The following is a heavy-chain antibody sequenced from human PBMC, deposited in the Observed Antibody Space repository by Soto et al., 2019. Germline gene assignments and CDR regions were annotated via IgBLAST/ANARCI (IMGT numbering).Heavy chain of an antibody. V-gene: IGHV3-30-3*01. CDR1: GLTLNSFA. CDR3: AKEAEESVNEPIPGDC. J-gene: IGHJ4*02. CDR2: ISEDGGNK. Sequence: QVHLVESGGGVVQAGRSLRLSCTASGLTLNSFAIHWVRQAPGKGLEWVSVISEDGGNKYFAESVRGRFTISRDNSKNSLYLQLNSLRAEDTAVYYCAKEAEESVNEPIPGDCWGQGTVVTVSS. D-gene: IGHD1-1*01.